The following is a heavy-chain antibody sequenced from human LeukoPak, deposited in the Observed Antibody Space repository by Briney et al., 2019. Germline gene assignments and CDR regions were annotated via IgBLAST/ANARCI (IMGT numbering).Heavy chain of an antibody. CDR3: AKEYYGMDV. V-gene: IGHV3-9*01. CDR2: ISWNSGSI. CDR1: GFTFDDYA. J-gene: IGHJ6*02. Sequence: GGSLRLSCAASGFTFDDYAMHWVRHAPGKGLEWVSGISWNSGSIGYADSVKGRFTISRDNAKNSLYLQMNSLRAEDTALYYCAKEYYGMDVWGQGTTVTVSS.